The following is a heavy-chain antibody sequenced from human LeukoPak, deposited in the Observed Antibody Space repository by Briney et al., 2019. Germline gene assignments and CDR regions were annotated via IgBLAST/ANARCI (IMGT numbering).Heavy chain of an antibody. D-gene: IGHD6-19*01. V-gene: IGHV4-59*01. CDR3: ARDGYSSGWYVLDY. J-gene: IGHJ4*02. CDR1: GGSISSYY. Sequence: PSETLSLTCTVSGGSISSYYWSWIRQPPGKGLEWIGYIYYSGSTNYNPSLKSRVTMSVDTSKNQFSLKLSSVTAADTAVYYCARDGYSSGWYVLDYWGQGTLVTVSS. CDR2: IYYSGST.